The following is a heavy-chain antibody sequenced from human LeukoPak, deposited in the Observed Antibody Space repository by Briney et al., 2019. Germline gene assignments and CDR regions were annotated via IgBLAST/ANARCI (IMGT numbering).Heavy chain of an antibody. CDR1: GFTFSDPY. CDR2: ITGSGDTV. D-gene: IGHD1/OR15-1a*01. J-gene: IGHJ3*02. V-gene: IGHV3-11*01. Sequence: GGSLRVSCAASGFTFSDPYMSWICQAPGKGLEWVSKITGSGDTVFYADSVRGRFTISRDTANNSLYLQMNSLRTQNTDVYYWASEARVGRTGTSSALDIWGQGTMVVVSS. CDR3: ASEARVGRTGTSSALDI.